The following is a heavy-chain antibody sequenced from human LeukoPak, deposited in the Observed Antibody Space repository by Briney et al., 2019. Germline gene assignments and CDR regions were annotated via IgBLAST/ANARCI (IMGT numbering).Heavy chain of an antibody. CDR3: ASQSGY. V-gene: IGHV3-48*02. CDR2: ISSSAATI. CDR1: GFAFSTYS. J-gene: IGHJ4*02. D-gene: IGHD6-25*01. Sequence: GGSLRLSCAASGFAFSTYSMNWVRQAPGNGLEWVSSISSSAATIHYADSVKGRFTISRDNAKNSLYLQMNSLRDEDTAVYYCASQSGYWGQGTLVTVSS.